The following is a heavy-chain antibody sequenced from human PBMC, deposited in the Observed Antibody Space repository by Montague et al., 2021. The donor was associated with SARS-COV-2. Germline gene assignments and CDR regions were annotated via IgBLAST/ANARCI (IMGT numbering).Heavy chain of an antibody. J-gene: IGHJ4*02. CDR1: GFSLSTTGVG. V-gene: IGHV2-5*02. CDR2: IYWDDDR. D-gene: IGHD7-27*01. Sequence: PALVKPTQTLTLTCTFSGFSLSTTGVGVGWIRQPPGKALEWLALIYWDDDRRYSPSLKGRLTITKDTSKNQVVLTMTNMDPVDTATYFCARNWAYFDYWGQGALVTVSS. CDR3: ARNWAYFDY.